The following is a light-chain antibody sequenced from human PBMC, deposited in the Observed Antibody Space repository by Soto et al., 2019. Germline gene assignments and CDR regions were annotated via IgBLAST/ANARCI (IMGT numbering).Light chain of an antibody. CDR2: GAS. V-gene: IGKV3-20*01. CDR1: QSVSSSY. J-gene: IGKJ4*01. Sequence: EIVLTQSPGTLSLSPGERATLSCRASQSVSSSYLAWYQQKPGQAPRLLIYGASSRATGIPDRFSGSGYGTDFSLTISNLQPEDFATYYCQQLYSHPLTFGGGTKVDIK. CDR3: QQLYSHPLT.